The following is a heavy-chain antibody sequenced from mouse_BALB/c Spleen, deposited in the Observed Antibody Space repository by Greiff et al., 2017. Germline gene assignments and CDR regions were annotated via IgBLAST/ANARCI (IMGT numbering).Heavy chain of an antibody. CDR3: AREPGGLLYFDV. Sequence: VKLMESGPGLVAPSQSLSITCTVSGFSLTRYGVHWVRQPPGKGLEWLGVIWAGGSTNYNSALMSRLSISKDNSKSQVFLKMNSLQTDDTAMYYCAREPGGLLYFDVWGAGTTVTVSS. J-gene: IGHJ1*01. D-gene: IGHD1-1*01. V-gene: IGHV2-9*02. CDR1: GFSLTRYG. CDR2: IWAGGST.